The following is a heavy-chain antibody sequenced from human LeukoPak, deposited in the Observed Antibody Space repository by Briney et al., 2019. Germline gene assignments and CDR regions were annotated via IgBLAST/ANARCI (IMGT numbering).Heavy chain of an antibody. D-gene: IGHD3-22*01. V-gene: IGHV4-38-2*02. Sequence: SETLSLTCTVSGYSISSGYYWGWIRQPPGKGLEWIGNIYHGGSTYYNPSLKSRVTISVDTSKNQFSLKLSSVTAADTAVYYCTRPYYYDSSGSPDYWGQGTLVTVSS. J-gene: IGHJ4*02. CDR1: GYSISSGYY. CDR3: TRPYYYDSSGSPDY. CDR2: IYHGGST.